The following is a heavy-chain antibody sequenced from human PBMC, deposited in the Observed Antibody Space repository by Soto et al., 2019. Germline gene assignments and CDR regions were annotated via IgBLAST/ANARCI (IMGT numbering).Heavy chain of an antibody. D-gene: IGHD1-1*01. CDR3: ERENYEPERVNWLDT. V-gene: IGHV5-10-1*01. CDR1: GYSFSSYW. CDR2: IDPRDSYT. Sequence: GDSLKISCKGSGYSFSSYWISWVRLMPGKGLEWMGRIDPRDSYTNYSPSFQGHVTISVDKSISTAYLQWSSLKASDTAIYYCERENYEPERVNWLDTWCQGTRVTVSA. J-gene: IGHJ5*02.